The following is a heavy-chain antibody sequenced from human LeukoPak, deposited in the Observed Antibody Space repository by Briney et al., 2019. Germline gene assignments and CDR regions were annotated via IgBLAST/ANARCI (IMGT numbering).Heavy chain of an antibody. CDR1: GFTFSNYS. CDR2: ISSSSSYI. D-gene: IGHD3-9*01. Sequence: PGGSLRLSCAASGFTFSNYSMNWVRQAPGKGLEWVSFISSSSSYIYYADSVKGRFTISRDNAKNSLYLQMNSLRVEDTAVYYCARVPDNYDILTGYDTPLGWGQGTLVTVSS. V-gene: IGHV3-21*06. J-gene: IGHJ4*02. CDR3: ARVPDNYDILTGYDTPLG.